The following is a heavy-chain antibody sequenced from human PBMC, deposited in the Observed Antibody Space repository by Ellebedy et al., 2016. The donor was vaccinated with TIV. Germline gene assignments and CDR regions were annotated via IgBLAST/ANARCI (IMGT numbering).Heavy chain of an antibody. CDR3: ARDSGLDY. CDR1: GYSFTSYW. J-gene: IGHJ4*02. V-gene: IGHV5-51*01. Sequence: GESLKISCTGSGYSFTSYWIGWVRQMPGKGLEWMGIIYPGDSDTRYSTSFQGQVTISPDKSISTAYLQWNSLKASDTAMYYCARDSGLDYWGQGTLVTVSS. CDR2: IYPGDSDT. D-gene: IGHD1-14*01.